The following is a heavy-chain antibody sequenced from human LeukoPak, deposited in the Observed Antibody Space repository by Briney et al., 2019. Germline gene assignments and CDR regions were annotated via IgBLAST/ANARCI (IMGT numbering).Heavy chain of an antibody. J-gene: IGHJ4*02. CDR3: ARIIVATGIDY. Sequence: GESLKISCKGSGYSFTSYWIGWVRQMPGKGLEWTGIIYPGDSDTRYSPSFQGQVTTSADKSISTAYLQWSSLKASDTAMYYCARIIVATGIDYWGQGTLVTVSS. CDR1: GYSFTSYW. D-gene: IGHD5-12*01. V-gene: IGHV5-51*01. CDR2: IYPGDSDT.